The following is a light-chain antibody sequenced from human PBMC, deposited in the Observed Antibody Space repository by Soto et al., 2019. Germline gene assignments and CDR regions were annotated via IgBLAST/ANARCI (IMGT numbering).Light chain of an antibody. Sequence: DIQMTQSPPSLSASVGDRVTITCRASQDIRTWLAWYQQNPGKAPKLLIYAASSLQSGVPSRFSGSGSGTDFTLTISSLQPEDIATYYCQQADSLPYTFGRGTILEI. CDR1: QDIRTW. CDR2: AAS. CDR3: QQADSLPYT. J-gene: IGKJ2*01. V-gene: IGKV1-12*01.